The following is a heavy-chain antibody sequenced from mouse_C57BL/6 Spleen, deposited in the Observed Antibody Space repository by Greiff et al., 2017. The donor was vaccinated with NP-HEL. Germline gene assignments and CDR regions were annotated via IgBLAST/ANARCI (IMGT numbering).Heavy chain of an antibody. CDR3: ARGDAGAMDY. D-gene: IGHD3-3*01. J-gene: IGHJ4*01. CDR1: GYAFTNYL. V-gene: IGHV1-54*01. Sequence: QVQLQQSGAELVRPGTSVKVSCKASGYAFTNYLIEWVKQRPGQGLEWIGVINPGSGGTNYNEKFKGKATLTADKSSSTAYMQLSSLTSEDSAVYFCARGDAGAMDYWGQGTSVTVSS. CDR2: INPGSGGT.